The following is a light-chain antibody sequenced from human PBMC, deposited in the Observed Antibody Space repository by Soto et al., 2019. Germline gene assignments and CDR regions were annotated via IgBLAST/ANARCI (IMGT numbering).Light chain of an antibody. CDR3: QQYDGSPPWT. V-gene: IGKV3-20*01. J-gene: IGKJ1*01. Sequence: EIVLTQSPGTLSLSPGARATLSCRASQSVSNNFVAWYQQKPGKAPRLLISGASTRATDFPDRFSGSGSGTDFALTTSSLEPEDFAVYYCQQYDGSPPWTFGQGTKVEIK. CDR2: GAS. CDR1: QSVSNNF.